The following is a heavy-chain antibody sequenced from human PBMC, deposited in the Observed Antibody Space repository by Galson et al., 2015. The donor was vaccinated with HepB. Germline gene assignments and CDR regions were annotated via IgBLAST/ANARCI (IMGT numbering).Heavy chain of an antibody. CDR2: MNPNSGNT. D-gene: IGHD4-17*01. CDR3: ARVPDGDYGGFYYYMDV. Sequence: SVKVSCKASGYTFTSYDINWVRQATGQGLEWMGWMNPNSGNTGYAQKFQGRVTMTRNTSISTAYMELSSLRSEDTAVYYCARVPDGDYGGFYYYMDVWGKGTTVTVS. V-gene: IGHV1-8*01. J-gene: IGHJ6*03. CDR1: GYTFTSYD.